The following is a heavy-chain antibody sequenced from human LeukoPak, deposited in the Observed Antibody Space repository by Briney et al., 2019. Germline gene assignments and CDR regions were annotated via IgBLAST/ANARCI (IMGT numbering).Heavy chain of an antibody. V-gene: IGHV4-61*02. Sequence: SQTLSLTCTVSGGSISSGSYYWSWIRQPAGKGLEWIGRIYTSGSTNYNPSLKSRVTISVDTSKNQFSLKLSSVTAADTAVYYCARGTYSSGLVWGQGTLVTVSS. CDR3: ARGTYSSGLV. J-gene: IGHJ4*02. CDR1: GGSISSGSYY. CDR2: IYTSGST. D-gene: IGHD6-19*01.